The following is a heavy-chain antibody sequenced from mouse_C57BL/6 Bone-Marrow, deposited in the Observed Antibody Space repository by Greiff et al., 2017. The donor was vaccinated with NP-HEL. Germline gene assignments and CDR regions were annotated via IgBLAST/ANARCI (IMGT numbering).Heavy chain of an antibody. CDR3: AREGGLFVWFAY. D-gene: IGHD1-1*01. CDR1: GYTFTDYY. CDR2: IFPGSGST. Sequence: VQLQQSGAELVKPGASVKISCKASGYTFTDYYINWVKQRPGQGLAWIGWIFPGSGSTYYNEKFKGKATLTVDKSSSTAYMLLSSLTSEDSAVYFCAREGGLFVWFAYWGQGTLVTVSA. V-gene: IGHV1-75*01. J-gene: IGHJ3*01.